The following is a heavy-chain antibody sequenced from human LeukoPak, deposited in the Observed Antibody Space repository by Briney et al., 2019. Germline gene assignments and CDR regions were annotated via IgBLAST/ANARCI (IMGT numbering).Heavy chain of an antibody. J-gene: IGHJ4*02. CDR3: ARLDYGDDFDY. D-gene: IGHD4-17*01. Sequence: GEYLKISCKGSGYSLTSYWISWVRQMPGKGLEWMGRIDPSDSYTNFSPSFQGHVTISADKSISTAYLQWSSLKASDTAMYYCARLDYGDDFDYWGQGTLVTVSS. V-gene: IGHV5-10-1*01. CDR2: IDPSDSYT. CDR1: GYSLTSYW.